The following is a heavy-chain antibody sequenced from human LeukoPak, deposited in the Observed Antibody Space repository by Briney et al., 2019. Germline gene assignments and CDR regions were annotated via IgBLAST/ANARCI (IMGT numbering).Heavy chain of an antibody. CDR3: ARGPVEAVFGVSTED. Sequence: ASVTVSFTASGYTFTSYDINWVRQATGQGLEWMGWMNPSSGNTGYAQKFQGRVSMTRDTSISTAYMELSSLRSEDTAVYYCARGPVEAVFGVSTEDWGQGTTVTVSS. CDR2: MNPSSGNT. CDR1: GYTFTSYD. J-gene: IGHJ6*02. V-gene: IGHV1-8*01. D-gene: IGHD3-10*02.